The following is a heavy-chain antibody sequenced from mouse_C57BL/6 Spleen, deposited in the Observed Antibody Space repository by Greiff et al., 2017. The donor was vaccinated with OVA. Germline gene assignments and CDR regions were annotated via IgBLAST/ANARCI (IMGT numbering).Heavy chain of an antibody. CDR3: ARENPGTGYYFDY. CDR1: GYSITSGYY. D-gene: IGHD4-1*01. V-gene: IGHV3-6*01. J-gene: IGHJ2*01. CDR2: ISNDGSN. Sequence: EVKLVESGPGLVKPSQSLSLTCSVTGYSITSGYYWNWIRQFPGNKLEWMGYISNDGSNNYNPSLKNRISITRDTSKNQFFLKLNSVTTEDTATYYCARENPGTGYYFDYWGQGTTLTVSS.